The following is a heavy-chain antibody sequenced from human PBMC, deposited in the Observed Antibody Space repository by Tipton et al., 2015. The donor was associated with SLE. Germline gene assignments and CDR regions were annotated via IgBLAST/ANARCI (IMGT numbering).Heavy chain of an antibody. J-gene: IGHJ1*01. CDR3: ASSGYHEYLQY. D-gene: IGHD3-22*01. CDR1: GGSVSSGSYY. CDR2: IYYSGST. Sequence: TLSLTCTVSGGSVSSGSYYWSWIRQPPGKGLEWIGYIYYSGSTNYNPSLKSRVTISVDTSKNQFSLKLRSVTAADTAVYYCASSGYHEYLQYWGQGTLVTVSS. V-gene: IGHV4-61*01.